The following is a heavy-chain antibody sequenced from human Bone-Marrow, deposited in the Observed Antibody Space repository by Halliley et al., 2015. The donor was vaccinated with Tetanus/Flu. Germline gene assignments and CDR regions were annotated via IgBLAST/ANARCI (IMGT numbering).Heavy chain of an antibody. CDR2: VHPSGNT. CDR1: GDSISDGGLY. D-gene: IGHD2-15*01. CDR3: ARVITGTPFDA. Sequence: LRLSCTVSGDSISDGGLYWAWIRQHPGKGLEWIGYVHPSGNTYYNPSLKSRLSMSLDTSQNQFPLKVHSVTPADTAMYYCARVITGTPFDAWGQGLLVTVSS. J-gene: IGHJ5*02. V-gene: IGHV4-31*02.